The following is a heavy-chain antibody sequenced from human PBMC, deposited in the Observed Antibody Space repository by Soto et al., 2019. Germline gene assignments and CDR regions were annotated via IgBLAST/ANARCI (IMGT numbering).Heavy chain of an antibody. CDR2: ISAYNGNT. Sequence: ASVKVSCKASGYTFTSYGISWVRQAPGQGLEWMGWISAYNGNTNYAQKLQGRVTMTTDTSTSTAYMELRSLRSDDTAVYYCARDRRGSSSYYYYYGMDVWGQGTTVTVSS. J-gene: IGHJ6*02. CDR3: ARDRRGSSSYYYYYGMDV. D-gene: IGHD6-13*01. CDR1: GYTFTSYG. V-gene: IGHV1-18*01.